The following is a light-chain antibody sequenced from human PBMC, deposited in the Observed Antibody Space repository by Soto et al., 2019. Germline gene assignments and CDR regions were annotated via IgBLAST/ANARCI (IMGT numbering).Light chain of an antibody. V-gene: IGLV1-51*01. Sequence: QSVLTQPASLSAPPGEKVTISCSGRGSNIGRNYVSWYRQFPGTAPQLLIYDDSKRHSGVPDRLSGSRYGTSASLAIAGLQPGDEAVYYCGTWDESLGAGVFGGGTKLTAL. J-gene: IGLJ2*01. CDR3: GTWDESLGAGV. CDR1: GSNIGRNY. CDR2: DDS.